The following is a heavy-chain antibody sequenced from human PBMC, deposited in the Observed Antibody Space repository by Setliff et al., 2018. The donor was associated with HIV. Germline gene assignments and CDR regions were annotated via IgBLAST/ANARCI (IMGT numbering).Heavy chain of an antibody. CDR1: GYTFTSYG. V-gene: IGHV1-18*01. Sequence: ASVKVSCKASGYTFTSYGISWVRQAPGQGLEWMGWISGYNGNTNYAQKLQGRVTMTTDTSTSTAYMELRSLRSDDTAVYYCARDRSLRFSQSPSLNYFDSWGQGVLVTVSS. CDR3: ARDRSLRFSQSPSLNYFDS. D-gene: IGHD3-3*01. CDR2: ISGYNGNT. J-gene: IGHJ4*02.